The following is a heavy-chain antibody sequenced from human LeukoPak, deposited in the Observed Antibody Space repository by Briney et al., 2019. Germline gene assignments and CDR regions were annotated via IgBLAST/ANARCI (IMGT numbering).Heavy chain of an antibody. D-gene: IGHD3-22*01. V-gene: IGHV4-4*07. CDR3: TRDLSGDRSRKYHFDY. J-gene: IGHJ4*02. CDR1: GGSITDYY. Sequence: SETLSLTRTVSGGSITDYYWSWIRQPAGKGLEWIGRMDSSGNTNYNTSLKSRVTMSVDTSKNQFSLNLSSVTAADTAVYYCTRDLSGDRSRKYHFDYWGQGTLVTVSS. CDR2: MDSSGNT.